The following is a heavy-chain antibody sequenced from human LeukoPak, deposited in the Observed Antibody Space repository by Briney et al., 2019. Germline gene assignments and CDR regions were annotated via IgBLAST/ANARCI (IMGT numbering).Heavy chain of an antibody. V-gene: IGHV3-21*01. CDR2: ISSSSSYI. J-gene: IGHJ4*02. D-gene: IGHD2-15*01. Sequence: GGSLRLSCAASGFTFSSYSMNWVRQAPGKGLEWVSSISSSSSYIYYADSVRGRFTISRDNAKNSLYLQMNSLRAEDTAVYYCARHNPIYCSGGSCYSDYWGQGTLVTVSS. CDR1: GFTFSSYS. CDR3: ARHNPIYCSGGSCYSDY.